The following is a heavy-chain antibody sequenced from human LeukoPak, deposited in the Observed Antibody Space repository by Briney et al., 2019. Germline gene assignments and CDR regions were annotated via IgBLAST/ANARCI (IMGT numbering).Heavy chain of an antibody. Sequence: GASVKVSCKASGYTFTSYYVHWVRQAPGQGLEWMGIIAPSGGITGYAQKFQGRVTTTRDTSTSTVYMELSSLTSEDTAVYYCARGGLGSGSYTFFDYWGQGTLVTVSS. V-gene: IGHV1-46*01. CDR2: IAPSGGIT. CDR3: ARGGLGSGSYTFFDY. D-gene: IGHD1-26*01. J-gene: IGHJ4*02. CDR1: GYTFTSYY.